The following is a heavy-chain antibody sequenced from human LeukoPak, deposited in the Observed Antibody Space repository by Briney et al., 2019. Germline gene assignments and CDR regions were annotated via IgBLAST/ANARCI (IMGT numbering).Heavy chain of an antibody. D-gene: IGHD6-13*01. J-gene: IGHJ4*02. CDR2: IIPIFGTA. CDR3: ARTESRIAAAGLDY. Sequence: GASVKVSCKASGGTFSSYAISWVRQAPGQGLEWMGGIIPIFGTANYAQKFQGRVTMTRDTSTSTVYMELSSLRSEDTAVYYCARTESRIAAAGLDYWGQGTLVTVSS. CDR1: GGTFSSYA. V-gene: IGHV1-69*05.